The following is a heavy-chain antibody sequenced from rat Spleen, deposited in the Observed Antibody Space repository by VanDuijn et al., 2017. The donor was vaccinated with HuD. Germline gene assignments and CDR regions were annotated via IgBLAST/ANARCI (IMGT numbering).Heavy chain of an antibody. Sequence: EVQLVESGGGLVQPGRSLKLTCEASGFTFNNYWMTWIRQAPGKGLEWVATITHIGGITYYPDSVKGRFTVSRDNAKSTLYLQMDSLRSEDTATYYCARQELRRPHWYFDFWGPGTMVTVSS. CDR3: ARQELRRPHWYFDF. CDR2: ITHIGGIT. J-gene: IGHJ1*01. CDR1: GFTFNNYW. V-gene: IGHV5-31*01. D-gene: IGHD1-11*01.